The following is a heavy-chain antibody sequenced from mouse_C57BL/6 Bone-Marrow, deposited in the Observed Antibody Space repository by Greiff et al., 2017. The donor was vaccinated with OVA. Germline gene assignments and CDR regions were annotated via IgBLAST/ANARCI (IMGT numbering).Heavy chain of an antibody. CDR2: ISSGGSYT. CDR3: ARQGGLAY. CDR1: GFTFSSYG. Sequence: EVMLVESGGDLVKPGGSLKLSCAASGFTFSSYGMSWVRQTPDKRLEWVATISSGGSYTYYPDSVKGRFTISRDNAKNTLYLQMSSLKSEDTAMYYCARQGGLAYWGQGTLVTVSA. V-gene: IGHV5-6*01. D-gene: IGHD3-3*01. J-gene: IGHJ3*01.